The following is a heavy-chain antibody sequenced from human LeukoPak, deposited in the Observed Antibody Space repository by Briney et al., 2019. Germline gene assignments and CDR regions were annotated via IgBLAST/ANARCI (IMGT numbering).Heavy chain of an antibody. CDR2: IRSKANSHAT. CDR3: THYKFDP. Sequence: GGSLRLSCAASGFTFSGSAIHWVRQASGKGLEWVGRIRSKANSHATAYAASVKGRFTISRDDSKNTAYLQMNSLKTEDTAVYYCTHYKFDPWGQGTLVTVSS. D-gene: IGHD4-11*01. CDR1: GFTFSGSA. J-gene: IGHJ5*02. V-gene: IGHV3-73*01.